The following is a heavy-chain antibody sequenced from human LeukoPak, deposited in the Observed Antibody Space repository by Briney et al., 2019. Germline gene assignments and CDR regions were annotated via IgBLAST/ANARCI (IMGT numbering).Heavy chain of an antibody. D-gene: IGHD2-2*01. CDR1: GYTFTSYG. V-gene: IGHV1-18*01. Sequence: ASVKVSCKASGYTFTSYGISWVRQAPGQGLEWMGWISAYNGNTNYAQKLQGRVTMTTDTSTSTAYMELRSLRSDDTAVYYCARESRAYCSTTSCLEYFQHWGQGILVTVSS. CDR2: ISAYNGNT. CDR3: ARESRAYCSTTSCLEYFQH. J-gene: IGHJ1*01.